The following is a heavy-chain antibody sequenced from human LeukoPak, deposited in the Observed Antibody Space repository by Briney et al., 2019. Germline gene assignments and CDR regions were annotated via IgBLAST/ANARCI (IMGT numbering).Heavy chain of an antibody. CDR3: ARGSLYYYDSSGYYVSYAFDI. CDR2: MNPNRGNT. D-gene: IGHD3-22*01. V-gene: IGHV1-8*01. J-gene: IGHJ3*02. Sequence: ASVKVSCKASGYTFTSYDINWVRQATGQGLEWMGWMNPNRGNTGYAQKFQGRVTMTRNTSISTAYMELSSLRSEDTAVYYCARGSLYYYDSSGYYVSYAFDIWGQGTMVTVSS. CDR1: GYTFTSYD.